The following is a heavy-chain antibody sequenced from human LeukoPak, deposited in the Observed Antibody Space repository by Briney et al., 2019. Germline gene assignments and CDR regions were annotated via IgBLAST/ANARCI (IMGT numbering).Heavy chain of an antibody. V-gene: IGHV3-48*03. J-gene: IGHJ6*03. Sequence: QPGGSLRLSCAASGFTVSSNYMSWVRQAPGKGLEWVSYISSSGSTIYYADSVKGRFTISRDNAKNSLYLQMNSLRAEDTAVYYCARDQAVAEYYYYYYYMDVWGKGTTVTVSS. CDR1: GFTVSSNY. CDR2: ISSSGSTI. D-gene: IGHD6-19*01. CDR3: ARDQAVAEYYYYYYYMDV.